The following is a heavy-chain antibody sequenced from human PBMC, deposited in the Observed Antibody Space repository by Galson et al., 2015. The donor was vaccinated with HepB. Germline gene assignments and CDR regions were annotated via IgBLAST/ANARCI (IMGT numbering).Heavy chain of an antibody. Sequence: SVKVSCKASGYTFTSYYMHWVRQAPGQGLEWMGIINPSGGSTSYAQKFQGRVTMTRDTSTSTVYMELSSLRSEDTAVYYCARDRGVLTKYYYYYMDVWGKGTTVTVSS. J-gene: IGHJ6*03. V-gene: IGHV1-46*03. CDR2: INPSGGST. D-gene: IGHD3-9*01. CDR3: ARDRGVLTKYYYYYMDV. CDR1: GYTFTSYY.